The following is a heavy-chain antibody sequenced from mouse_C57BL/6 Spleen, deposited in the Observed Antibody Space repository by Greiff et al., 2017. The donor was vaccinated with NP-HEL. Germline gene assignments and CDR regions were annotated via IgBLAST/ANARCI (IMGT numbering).Heavy chain of an antibody. V-gene: IGHV1-76*01. CDR2: IYPGSGNT. D-gene: IGHD1-1*02. J-gene: IGHJ2*01. Sequence: QVQLQQSGAELVRPGASVKLSCKASGYTFTDYYINWVKQRPGQGLEWIARIYPGSGNTYSNEKFKGKATLTAAKSSSAAYMQLSSLTSEDSAVYIGAREAPYGGGHEFDYWGQGTTLTVSS. CDR3: AREAPYGGGHEFDY. CDR1: GYTFTDYY.